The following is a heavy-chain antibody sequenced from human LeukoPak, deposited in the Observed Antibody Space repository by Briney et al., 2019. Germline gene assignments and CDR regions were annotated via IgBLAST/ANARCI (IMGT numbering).Heavy chain of an antibody. J-gene: IGHJ4*02. V-gene: IGHV1-69*13. D-gene: IGHD3-22*01. CDR1: GGTFSSYA. CDR2: IIPIFGTA. CDR3: ARGSYYYDSSGYYSPFDY. Sequence: ASVNVSCKASGGTFSSYAISWVRQAPGHGLEWMGGIIPIFGTANYAQKFQGRVTITADESTSTAYMELSSLRSEDTAVYYCARGSYYYDSSGYYSPFDYWGQGTLVTVSS.